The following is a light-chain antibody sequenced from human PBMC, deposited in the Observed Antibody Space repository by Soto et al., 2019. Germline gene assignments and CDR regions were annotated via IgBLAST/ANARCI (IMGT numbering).Light chain of an antibody. Sequence: IVLTQSPGTLSLSPGEVATLSCGASQTIAYNFLAWYQQKPGLAPRLLVYDASKRATGIPDRFSGSGSGTDFTLTITTLGPEDFAVYYCQHYGDSSSTFGGGTRVEI. V-gene: IGKV3D-20*01. CDR3: QHYGDSSST. J-gene: IGKJ4*01. CDR2: DAS. CDR1: QTIAYNF.